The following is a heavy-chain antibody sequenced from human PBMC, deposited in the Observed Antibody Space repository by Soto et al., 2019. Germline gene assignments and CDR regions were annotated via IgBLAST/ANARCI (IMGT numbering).Heavy chain of an antibody. V-gene: IGHV1-69*06. D-gene: IGHD6-6*01. CDR1: GGTFSSYA. CDR2: IIPIFGTA. Sequence: QVQLVQSGAEVKKPGSSVKVSCKASGGTFSSYAISWVRQAPGQGLEWMGGIIPIFGTANYAQKFQGRVTITADKSTSTAYMELSGLRSEDTAVYYCARFEEQLGGDYYYGMDVWGQGTTVTVSS. CDR3: ARFEEQLGGDYYYGMDV. J-gene: IGHJ6*02.